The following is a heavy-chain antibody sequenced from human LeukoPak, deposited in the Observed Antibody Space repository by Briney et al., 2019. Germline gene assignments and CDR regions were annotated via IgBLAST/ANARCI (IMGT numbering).Heavy chain of an antibody. CDR1: GGSISIYY. CDR2: IYTSGST. CDR3: ARGPTTVTRAFDY. V-gene: IGHV4-4*07. D-gene: IGHD4-17*01. Sequence: SETLSLTCIVSGGSISIYYWSWIRQPAGKGLEWIGHIYTSGSTNYNPSLKSRVTMSVDTSKNQFSLKLSSVTAADTAVYYCARGPTTVTRAFDYWGQGTLVTVSS. J-gene: IGHJ4*02.